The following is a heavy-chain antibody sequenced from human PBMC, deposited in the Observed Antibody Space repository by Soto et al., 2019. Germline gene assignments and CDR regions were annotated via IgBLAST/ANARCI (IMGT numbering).Heavy chain of an antibody. CDR3: ARDRGYTYGFDF. J-gene: IGHJ4*02. Sequence: PGGSLRLSCAASGFTFSSYAMSWVRQAPGKGLEWVSAISGSSSTIYYADSVKGRFTISRDNAKNSLYLQMNSLRDEDTAVYYCARDRGYTYGFDFWGQGALVTVSS. D-gene: IGHD5-18*01. V-gene: IGHV3-48*02. CDR1: GFTFSSYA. CDR2: ISGSSSTI.